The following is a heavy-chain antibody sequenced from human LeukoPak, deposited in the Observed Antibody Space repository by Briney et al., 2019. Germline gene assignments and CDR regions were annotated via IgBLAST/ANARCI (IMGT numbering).Heavy chain of an antibody. D-gene: IGHD5-24*01. V-gene: IGHV3-23*01. CDR2: ISGSGGST. CDR1: XFTXNTYA. Sequence: GXSXXXSCXXSXFTXNTYAXSWVRQAPGKGLEWVSAISGSGGSTYYADSVKGRFTISRDNSKNTLYLQMNSLRAEDTAVYYCAKDGYNYEGIDYWGQGTLVTVSS. J-gene: IGHJ4*02. CDR3: AKDGYNYEGIDY.